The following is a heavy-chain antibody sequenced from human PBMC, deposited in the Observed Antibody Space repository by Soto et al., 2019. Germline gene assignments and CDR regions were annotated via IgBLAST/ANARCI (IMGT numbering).Heavy chain of an antibody. Sequence: SETLSLTCAVYGGSFSGYYWSWIRQPPGKGLEWIGEINHSGSTNYNPSLKSRVTISVDTSKNQFSLKLSSVTAADTAVYYCARRIAAAGSGANWFDPWGQVTLITVSS. CDR3: ARRIAAAGSGANWFDP. J-gene: IGHJ5*02. CDR1: GGSFSGYY. D-gene: IGHD6-13*01. CDR2: INHSGST. V-gene: IGHV4-34*01.